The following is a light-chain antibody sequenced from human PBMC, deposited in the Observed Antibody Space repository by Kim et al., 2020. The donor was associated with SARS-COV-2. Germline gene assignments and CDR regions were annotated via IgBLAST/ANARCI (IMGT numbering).Light chain of an antibody. CDR2: QDT. V-gene: IGLV3-1*01. CDR1: KLGNKY. CDR3: QVWDTTTLV. J-gene: IGLJ2*01. Sequence: VSPGQTASITCSGDKLGNKYVCWYQQKPSQSPVMVISQDTKRPSGIPERFSGSNSGNTATLTISGTQATDEADYYCQVWDTTTLVFGGGTQLTVL.